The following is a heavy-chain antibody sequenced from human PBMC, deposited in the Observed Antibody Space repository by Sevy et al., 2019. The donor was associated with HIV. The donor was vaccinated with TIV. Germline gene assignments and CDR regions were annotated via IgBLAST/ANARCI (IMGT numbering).Heavy chain of an antibody. V-gene: IGHV3-30-3*01. J-gene: IGHJ4*02. CDR2: ISYDGSNK. CDR1: GFTFSSYA. D-gene: IGHD3-10*01. Sequence: GGSLRLSCAASGFTFSSYAMHWVRQAPGKGLEWVAVISYDGSNKYYADSVKGRFTISRDNSKNTLYLQMNSLRAEDTAVYYCARGRRYYHGSGSYSYYFDYWGQGTLVTVSS. CDR3: ARGRRYYHGSGSYSYYFDY.